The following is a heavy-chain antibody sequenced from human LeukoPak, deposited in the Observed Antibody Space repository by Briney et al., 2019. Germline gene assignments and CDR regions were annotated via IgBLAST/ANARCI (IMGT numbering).Heavy chain of an antibody. D-gene: IGHD6-19*01. V-gene: IGHV4-59*01. CDR3: ASSGWYEWFDP. CDR2: IYYSGST. Sequence: SETLSLTCTVSGGSISSYYWSWIRQPPGKGLEWIGYIYYSGSTNYNPSLKSRVTTSVDTSKNQFSLKLSSVTAADTAVYYCASSGWYEWFDPWGQGTLVTVSS. J-gene: IGHJ5*02. CDR1: GGSISSYY.